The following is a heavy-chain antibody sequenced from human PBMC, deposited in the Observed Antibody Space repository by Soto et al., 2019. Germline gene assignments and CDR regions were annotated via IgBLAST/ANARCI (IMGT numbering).Heavy chain of an antibody. CDR2: IIPIFGTP. V-gene: IGHV1-69*13. Sequence: SVKVSCKGSGGTFSSYAISWVRQAPGQGLEWVGGIIPIFGTPNYAQKFQGRVTITAGGCTGKAYMDLSXLRSGDTAVYYCSRVRPYYYDSSGKCHWFDPWG. CDR1: GGTFSSYA. CDR3: SRVRPYYYDSSGKCHWFDP. J-gene: IGHJ5*02. D-gene: IGHD3-22*01.